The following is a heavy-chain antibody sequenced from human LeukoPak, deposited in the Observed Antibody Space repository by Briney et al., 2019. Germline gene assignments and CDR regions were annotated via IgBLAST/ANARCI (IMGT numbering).Heavy chain of an antibody. D-gene: IGHD6-6*01. CDR3: AKAIKGIKAARPESLDY. CDR1: GFTFSSYG. J-gene: IGHJ4*02. CDR2: IRYDGSNK. V-gene: IGHV3-30*02. Sequence: PGGSLRLSCAASGFTFSSYGMHWVRQAPGKGLEWVAFIRYDGSNKYYADSVQGRFTISRDNSKNTLYLQMNSLRAEDTAVYYCAKAIKGIKAARPESLDYWGQGTLVTVSS.